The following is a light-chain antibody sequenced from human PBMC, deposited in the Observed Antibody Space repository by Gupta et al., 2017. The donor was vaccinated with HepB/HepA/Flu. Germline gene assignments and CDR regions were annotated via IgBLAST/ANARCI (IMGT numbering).Light chain of an antibody. CDR1: HSISSW. J-gene: IGKJ1*01. Sequence: DIQMTQSPFTLSASVGDRVTITCRARHSISSWLAWYQKKPRKAPKLMIYKASSLESGVPSRVSGSGSGTEFTLTISSLQPDDFATYYCQKYNSYARTFGQGTKVEIK. CDR3: QKYNSYART. CDR2: KAS. V-gene: IGKV1-5*03.